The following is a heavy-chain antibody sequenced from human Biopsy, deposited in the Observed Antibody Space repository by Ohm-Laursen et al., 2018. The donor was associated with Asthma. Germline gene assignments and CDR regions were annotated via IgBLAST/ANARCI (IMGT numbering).Heavy chain of an antibody. CDR2: ISYDGSNK. CDR1: GFTFGDYW. V-gene: IGHV3-30*03. D-gene: IGHD6-19*01. CDR3: SREEPTSGWYQGSILR. Sequence: SLRLSCTASGFTFGDYWMSWVRQGPGRGLEWVACISYDGSNKYYADSVKGRSTISRDNSKNTLYLQMNSLRAEDTAVYYCSREEPTSGWYQGSILRWGQGTLVTASS. J-gene: IGHJ4*02.